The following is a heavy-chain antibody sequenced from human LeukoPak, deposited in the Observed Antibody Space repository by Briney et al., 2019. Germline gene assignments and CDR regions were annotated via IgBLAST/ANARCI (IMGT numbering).Heavy chain of an antibody. CDR1: GYTFTSYY. D-gene: IGHD3-16*01. CDR3: VREEVGGDFDY. Sequence: ASVKVSCKASGYTFTSYYMHWVRQAPGQGLEWMGIINPSGGNTNYAQKFQGRVTMTRDTSTSTVYMELSSLRSDDTAVYYCVREEVGGDFDYWGQGTQVTVSS. J-gene: IGHJ4*02. CDR2: INPSGGNT. V-gene: IGHV1-46*01.